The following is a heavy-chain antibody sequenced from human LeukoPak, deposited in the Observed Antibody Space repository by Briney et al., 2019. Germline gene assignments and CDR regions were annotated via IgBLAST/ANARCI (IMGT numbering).Heavy chain of an antibody. Sequence: GGSLRLSCAASGFTVSSNYMSWVRQAPGNGLEWVSVIYSGGSTYYADSVKGRFTISRDNPKNTLYLQMNSLRAEDTAVYYCARDGSESSSCYYWGQGTLVTVSS. D-gene: IGHD6-13*01. CDR3: ARDGSESSSCYY. J-gene: IGHJ4*02. CDR1: GFTVSSNY. CDR2: IYSGGST. V-gene: IGHV3-53*01.